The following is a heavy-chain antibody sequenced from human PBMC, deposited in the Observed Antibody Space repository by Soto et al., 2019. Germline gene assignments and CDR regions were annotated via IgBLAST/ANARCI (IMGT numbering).Heavy chain of an antibody. Sequence: GGSLRLSCAASGFTFDDYAMHWVRQAPGKGLEWVSGISWNSGSIGYADSVKGRFTISRDNAKNSLYLQMNSLRAEDTALYYCAKDIDYGDYEGTHFQHWGQGTLVTVSS. CDR1: GFTFDDYA. V-gene: IGHV3-9*01. J-gene: IGHJ1*01. CDR2: ISWNSGSI. D-gene: IGHD4-17*01. CDR3: AKDIDYGDYEGTHFQH.